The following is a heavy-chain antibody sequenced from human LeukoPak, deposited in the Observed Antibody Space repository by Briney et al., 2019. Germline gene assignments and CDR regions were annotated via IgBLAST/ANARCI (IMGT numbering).Heavy chain of an antibody. CDR2: INPNSGGT. V-gene: IGHV1-2*02. CDR3: ARGAKYYDYVWGSYLRYYYYMDV. D-gene: IGHD3-16*02. Sequence: ASVKVSCKASGYTFTGYYMHWVRQAPGQGLEWMGWINPNSGGTNYAQKFQGRVTMTRDTSISTAYMELSRLRSDDTAVYYCARGAKYYDYVWGSYLRYYYYMDVWGKGTTVTISS. J-gene: IGHJ6*03. CDR1: GYTFTGYY.